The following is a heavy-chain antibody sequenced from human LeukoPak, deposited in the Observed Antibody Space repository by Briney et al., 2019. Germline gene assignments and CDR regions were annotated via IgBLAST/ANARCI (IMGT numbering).Heavy chain of an antibody. CDR3: ARVPYGDWRFDY. J-gene: IGHJ4*02. CDR1: GFTFSSYA. D-gene: IGHD4-17*01. Sequence: GGSLRLSCAASGFTFSSYAMHWVRQAPGKGLEWVAVISYDGSNKYYADSVKGRFTISRDNSKNTLYLQMNGLRAEDTAVYYCARVPYGDWRFDYWGQGTLVTVSS. V-gene: IGHV3-30-3*01. CDR2: ISYDGSNK.